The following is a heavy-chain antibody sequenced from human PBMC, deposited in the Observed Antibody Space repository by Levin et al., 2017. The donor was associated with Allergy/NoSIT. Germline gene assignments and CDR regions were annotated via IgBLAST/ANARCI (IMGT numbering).Heavy chain of an antibody. CDR3: ARVRHRWFDP. Sequence: PSETLSLTCNVSGYSISSGFYYWSWIRQHPERGLELIGYLYYSGKTYYNPSLESRVTMSVDTSENHFSLRLNSVTAADTAVYYWARVRHRWFDPWGQGTLVTVSS. J-gene: IGHJ5*02. CDR2: LYYSGKT. CDR1: GYSISSGFYY. V-gene: IGHV4-31*03.